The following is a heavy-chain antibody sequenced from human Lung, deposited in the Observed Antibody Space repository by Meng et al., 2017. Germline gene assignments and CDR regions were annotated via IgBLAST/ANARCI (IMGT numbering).Heavy chain of an antibody. J-gene: IGHJ1*01. CDR1: GFTFTDHW. CDR3: TNDRLNH. D-gene: IGHD1-1*01. Sequence: VELVWSGGGLVPPGGSLILSCAASGFTFTDHWMHWVRQGPGKGLVWVSRINRDGTKPTYADSVKGRFTISRDNAKNTLYLQMNNLRAEDTAFYYCTNDRLNHWGQGALVTVSS. CDR2: INRDGTKP. V-gene: IGHV3-74*01.